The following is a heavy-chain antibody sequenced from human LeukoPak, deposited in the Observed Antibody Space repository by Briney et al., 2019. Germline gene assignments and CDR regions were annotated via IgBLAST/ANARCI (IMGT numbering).Heavy chain of an antibody. J-gene: IGHJ4*02. D-gene: IGHD6-19*01. CDR1: GFLVSSSY. Sequence: GGSLRISCAASGFLVSSSYMNWVRQAPGKGLEWVSVLYSGGSTFYADSVKGRFTISRDSSKNTLYLHMNSLRADDTAVYYCARDPSGNLHFDYWGQGTLVTVSS. V-gene: IGHV3-53*01. CDR2: LYSGGST. CDR3: ARDPSGNLHFDY.